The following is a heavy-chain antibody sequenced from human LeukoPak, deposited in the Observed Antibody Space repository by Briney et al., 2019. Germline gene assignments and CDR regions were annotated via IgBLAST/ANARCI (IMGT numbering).Heavy chain of an antibody. CDR3: ARDGDGYNYWFDP. D-gene: IGHD5-24*01. J-gene: IGHJ5*02. CDR1: VGKGCRY. V-gene: IGHV4-61*01. Sequence: VGKGCRYRWWLQHYKEKGLEWIGYIYYSGSTNYNPSLKSRAAISIGTSKNQFSLKLTSVTAADTAVYYCARDGDGYNYWFDPWGQGTLVTVSS. CDR2: IYYSGST.